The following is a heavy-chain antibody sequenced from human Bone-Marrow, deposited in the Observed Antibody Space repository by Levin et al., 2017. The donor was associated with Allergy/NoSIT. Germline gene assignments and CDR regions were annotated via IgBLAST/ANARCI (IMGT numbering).Heavy chain of an antibody. CDR2: ISGYNGRT. D-gene: IGHD3-9*01. CDR1: GYTFTIFG. J-gene: IGHJ4*02. V-gene: IGHV1-18*01. Sequence: AASVKVSCKASGYTFTIFGISWVRQAPGQGLEWMGWISGYNGRTKYAQKFQNTVTMTTDTSAATAYLELRSLRSGDTAVYYCARDDEDTLTGVPPDYWGQGTLVTVCS. CDR3: ARDDEDTLTGVPPDY.